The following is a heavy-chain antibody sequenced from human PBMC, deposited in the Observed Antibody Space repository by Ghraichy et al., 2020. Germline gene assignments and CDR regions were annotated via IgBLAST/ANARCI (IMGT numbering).Heavy chain of an antibody. V-gene: IGHV4-34*01. J-gene: IGHJ4*02. CDR3: ARGPDSRIDPPFDY. CDR2: INHSGST. CDR1: GGSFSGYY. Sequence: SETLSLTCAVYGGSFSGYYWSWIRQPPGKGLEWIGEINHSGSTNYNPSLKSRVTISVDTSKNQFSLKLSSVTAADTAVYYCARGPDSRIDPPFDYWGQGTLVTVSS.